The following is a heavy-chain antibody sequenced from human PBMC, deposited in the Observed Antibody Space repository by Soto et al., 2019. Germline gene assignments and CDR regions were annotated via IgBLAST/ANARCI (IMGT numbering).Heavy chain of an antibody. CDR1: GGSISGGGYY. Sequence: SETLSLTCTVSGGSISGGGYYWSWIRQHPGKGLEWIGYIYYSGSTYYNPSLKSRVTISVDTSKNQFSLKLSSVTAADTAVYYCARGLGFLEWLDYYYYMDVWGKGTTVTVSS. CDR2: IYYSGST. CDR3: ARGLGFLEWLDYYYYMDV. V-gene: IGHV4-31*03. D-gene: IGHD3-3*01. J-gene: IGHJ6*03.